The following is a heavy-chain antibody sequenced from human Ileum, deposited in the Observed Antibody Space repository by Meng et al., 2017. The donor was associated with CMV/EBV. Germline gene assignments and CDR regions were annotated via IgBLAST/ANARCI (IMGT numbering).Heavy chain of an antibody. D-gene: IGHD3-10*01. Sequence: GGSLRLSCKGAGYTFSNYWIGWVRQMPGKGLEWIEIIFPGDSDTRYSPFFQGQVTISADKSISTAYLQWSSLEASDTAIYYCARHGYYGSGSYYRDHNWFDPWGQGTLVTVSS. CDR3: ARHGYYGSGSYYRDHNWFDP. J-gene: IGHJ5*02. CDR1: GYTFSNYW. V-gene: IGHV5-51*01. CDR2: IFPGDSDT.